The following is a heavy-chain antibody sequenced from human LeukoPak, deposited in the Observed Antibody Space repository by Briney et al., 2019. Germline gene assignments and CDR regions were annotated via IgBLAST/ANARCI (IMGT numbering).Heavy chain of an antibody. V-gene: IGHV1-2*02. J-gene: IGHJ3*02. CDR1: GYTFTAYY. CDR3: ARAPVQLWLHAFDI. CDR2: INPNSGGT. D-gene: IGHD5-18*01. Sequence: ASVKVSCKASGYTFTAYYMHWVRQAPGQGLEWMGWINPNSGGTNYAQKFQGRVTMTRDTSISTLYMELSRLISDDTAVYYCARAPVQLWLHAFDIWGQGTVVTVSS.